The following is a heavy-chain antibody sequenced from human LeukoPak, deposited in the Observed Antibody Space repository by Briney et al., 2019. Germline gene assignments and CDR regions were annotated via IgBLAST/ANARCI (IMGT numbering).Heavy chain of an antibody. CDR2: ISWDGGST. D-gene: IGHD3-3*01. Sequence: GGSLRLSCAASGFTFDDYAMHWVRQAPGKGLEWVSLISWDGGSTYYADSVKGRFTISRDNSKNTVYLQMNSLRPEDTAVYYCAKDREWFPGYWGQGTLVTVS. J-gene: IGHJ4*02. CDR1: GFTFDDYA. CDR3: AKDREWFPGY. V-gene: IGHV3-43D*03.